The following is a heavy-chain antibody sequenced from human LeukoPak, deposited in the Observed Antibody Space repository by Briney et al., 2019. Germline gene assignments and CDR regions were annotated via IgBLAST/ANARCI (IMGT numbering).Heavy chain of an antibody. CDR3: ARHRGGYSYTYYFDS. Sequence: GESLKISCQASGYSFTSYWIGWVRQMPGKGLEWMGIIYPGDSDTRYSPSFQGQVTISADKSISTAYLQWSSLKASDTAMYYCARHRGGYSYTYYFDSWGQGTLVTVSS. CDR2: IYPGDSDT. J-gene: IGHJ4*02. V-gene: IGHV5-51*01. D-gene: IGHD5-18*01. CDR1: GYSFTSYW.